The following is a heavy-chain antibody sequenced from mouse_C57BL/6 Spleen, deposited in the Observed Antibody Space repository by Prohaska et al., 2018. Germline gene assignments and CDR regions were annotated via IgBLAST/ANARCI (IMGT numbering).Heavy chain of an antibody. Sequence: QVQLQQSGAELVRPGASVTLSCKASGYTFTDYEMHWVKQTPVHGLEWIGAIDPETGGTAYNQKFKGKAILTADKSSSTAYMELRSLTSEDSAVYYCTRFTTVVATGRSYWGQGTTLTVSS. CDR1: GYTFTDYE. CDR3: TRFTTVVATGRSY. CDR2: IDPETGGT. J-gene: IGHJ2*01. V-gene: IGHV1-15*01. D-gene: IGHD1-1*01.